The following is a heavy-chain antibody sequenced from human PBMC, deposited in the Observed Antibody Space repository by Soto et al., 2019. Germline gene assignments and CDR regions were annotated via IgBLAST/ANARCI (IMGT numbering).Heavy chain of an antibody. CDR2: IHYNGMT. CDR1: GGSISSNNW. CDR3: ATLGVTVTLPDC. D-gene: IGHD4-17*01. V-gene: IGHV4-4*02. J-gene: IGHJ4*02. Sequence: QVQLQESGPGLVKPSGTLSLTCAVSGGSISSNNWWSWVRQAPGKGLEWIGEIHYNGMTSYNPSLKCRVTISVDKSNNQFSLKLKSVTAADTAVYYCATLGVTVTLPDCWGQGTLVTVSS.